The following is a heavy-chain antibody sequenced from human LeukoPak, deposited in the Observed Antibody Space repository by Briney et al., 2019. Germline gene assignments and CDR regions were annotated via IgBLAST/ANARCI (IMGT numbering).Heavy chain of an antibody. D-gene: IGHD3-9*01. Sequence: GGSLRLSCAASGFTFDDYAMHWVRQAPGKGLEWVSGISWDSGSIGYADSVKGRFTISRDNAKNSLYLQMNSLRAEDTALYYCAKDPYYDILTGHIGGYFDYWGQGTLVTVPS. J-gene: IGHJ4*02. CDR3: AKDPYYDILTGHIGGYFDY. CDR2: ISWDSGSI. V-gene: IGHV3-9*01. CDR1: GFTFDDYA.